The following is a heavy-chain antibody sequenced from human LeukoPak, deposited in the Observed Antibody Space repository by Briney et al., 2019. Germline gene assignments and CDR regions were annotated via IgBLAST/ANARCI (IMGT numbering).Heavy chain of an antibody. CDR1: GYTFTGYY. V-gene: IGHV1-2*06. D-gene: IGHD4-17*01. Sequence: ASVKVSCKASGYTFTGYYMHWVRQAPGQGLEWMGRINPNSGGTNYAQKFQGRVTMTRDTSISTAYMELGRLRSDDTAVYYCARELHDYGDPNWFDPWGQGTLVTVSS. CDR3: ARELHDYGDPNWFDP. J-gene: IGHJ5*02. CDR2: INPNSGGT.